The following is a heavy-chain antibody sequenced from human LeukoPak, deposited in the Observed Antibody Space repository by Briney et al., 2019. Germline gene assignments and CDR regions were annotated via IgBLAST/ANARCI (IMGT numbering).Heavy chain of an antibody. D-gene: IGHD3-10*01. CDR3: ARGSSYYYGSGSPFDY. CDR2: ISAYNGNT. Sequence: ASVKVSCKASGYTFTSYGISWVRQAPGQGLEWMGWISAYNGNTNYAQKLQGRVTMTTDTSTSTAYMELRSLRSDGTAVYYCARGSSYYYGSGSPFDYWGQGTLVTVSS. V-gene: IGHV1-18*01. CDR1: GYTFTSYG. J-gene: IGHJ4*02.